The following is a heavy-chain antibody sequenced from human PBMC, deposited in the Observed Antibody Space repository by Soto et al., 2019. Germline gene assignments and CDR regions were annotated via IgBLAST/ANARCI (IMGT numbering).Heavy chain of an antibody. CDR1: GYTFSNFG. V-gene: IGHV1-18*01. CDR3: ARDKGYGFGWSSSSGMDV. Sequence: QVQLMQSGAEVMTPGASVKVSCKASGYTFSNFGLSWVRQAPGQGLEWTGWISGYNGNTNSAEKFQGRVTMTTDTSTSTAYMEVRSLTSDDTAVYYCARDKGYGFGWSSSSGMDVWGQGTTVTVSS. D-gene: IGHD5-18*01. J-gene: IGHJ6*02. CDR2: ISGYNGNT.